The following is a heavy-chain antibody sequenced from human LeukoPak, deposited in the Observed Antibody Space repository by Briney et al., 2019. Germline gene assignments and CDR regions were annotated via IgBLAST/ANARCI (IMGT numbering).Heavy chain of an antibody. D-gene: IGHD6-6*01. CDR3: ARGSLKDSSSPFDY. J-gene: IGHJ4*01. CDR1: GYTFTSYD. Sequence: GASVKVSCKASGYTFTSYDINWVRQATGQGLEWMGWMNPNSGNTGYAQEFQGRVTMTRNTSISTAYMELSSLRSEDTAVYYCARGSLKDSSSPFDYWGQGTLVTVSS. V-gene: IGHV1-8*01. CDR2: MNPNSGNT.